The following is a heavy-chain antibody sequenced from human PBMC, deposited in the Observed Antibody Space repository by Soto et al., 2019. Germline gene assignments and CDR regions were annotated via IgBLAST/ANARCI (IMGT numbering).Heavy chain of an antibody. CDR2: IYWDDDT. CDR3: AHAYGGTSWPNDAFDV. D-gene: IGHD2-2*01. J-gene: IGHJ3*01. V-gene: IGHV2-5*02. CDR1: GFSLSADGVG. Sequence: ITLKESGPTLVKPTQTLTLTCSFSGFSLSADGVGVGWIRQPPGKALEWPALIYWDDDTRYRPSLKSRLTITKDSSKNQVVLTMTNMDPVDTATYYCAHAYGGTSWPNDAFDVWGQGTVVTVSS.